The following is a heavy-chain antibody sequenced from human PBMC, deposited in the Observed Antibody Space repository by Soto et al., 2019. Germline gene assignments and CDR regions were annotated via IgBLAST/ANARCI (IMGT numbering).Heavy chain of an antibody. CDR1: GGSFSGYY. J-gene: IGHJ5*02. D-gene: IGHD3-10*01. CDR3: AIGRSEALWYGAWFDP. CDR2: INHSGST. Sequence: QVQLQQWGAGLLKPSETLSLTCAVYGGSFSGYYWSWIRQPPGKGLEWIGEINHSGSTNYNPSLKRRVAIALDTPKNQFSLKLSSVTAADTAVYYCAIGRSEALWYGAWFDPWGQGTLVTVSS. V-gene: IGHV4-34*01.